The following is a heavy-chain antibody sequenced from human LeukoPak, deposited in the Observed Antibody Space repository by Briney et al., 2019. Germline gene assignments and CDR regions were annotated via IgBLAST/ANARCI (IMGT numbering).Heavy chain of an antibody. CDR3: ARTYYDSNVAGFDP. J-gene: IGHJ5*02. Sequence: ASVKVSCKASGYTFTGYYMHWVRQAPGQGLEWMGWINPNSGGTNYAQKFQGRVTMTRDTSISTAYMELSSLRSEDTAVYYCARTYYDSNVAGFDPWGQGTLVTVSS. V-gene: IGHV1-2*02. CDR1: GYTFTGYY. D-gene: IGHD3-22*01. CDR2: INPNSGGT.